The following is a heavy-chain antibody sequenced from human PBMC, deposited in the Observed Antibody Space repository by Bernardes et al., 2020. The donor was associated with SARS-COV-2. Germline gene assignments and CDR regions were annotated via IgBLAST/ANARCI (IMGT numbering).Heavy chain of an antibody. V-gene: IGHV3-23*01. CDR3: VQRSSGWPYPFEY. D-gene: IGHD6-19*01. J-gene: IGHJ4*02. CDR2: ISATGDNT. Sequence: GGSLRLSCAGSGITFRSYAMSWVRQAPGQGLAWVSSISATGDNTKYADSVKGRFTISRDNFKKTLYLQVNSLRAEDTAVYYCVQRSSGWPYPFEYWGQGTLVTVSS. CDR1: GITFRSYA.